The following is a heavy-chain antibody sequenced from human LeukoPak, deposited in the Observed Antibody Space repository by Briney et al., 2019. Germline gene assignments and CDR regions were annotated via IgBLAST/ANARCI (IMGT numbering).Heavy chain of an antibody. CDR2: IRYDRSNE. D-gene: IGHD3-22*01. V-gene: IGHV3-30*02. Sequence: GGSLRLSCAASRFTFSSYGMHWVRQAPGKGLEWVAFIRYDRSNEYYADSVKGRFTISRDNSKNTLYLQMNSLRAEDTAVYYCAKEKKNYYDSSGYPGYDHWGQGTLVTVSS. J-gene: IGHJ4*02. CDR1: RFTFSSYG. CDR3: AKEKKNYYDSSGYPGYDH.